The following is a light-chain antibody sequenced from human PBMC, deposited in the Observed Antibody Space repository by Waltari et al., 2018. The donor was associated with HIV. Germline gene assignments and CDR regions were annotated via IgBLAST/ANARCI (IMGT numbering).Light chain of an antibody. CDR3: NARDSSGNLVV. J-gene: IGLJ2*01. CDR1: SLRTYY. V-gene: IGLV3-19*01. CDR2: GNN. Sequence: SSELTQDPAVSVALGQTVRITCQGDSLRTYYATWYRQKPGQAPVLVVYGNNTRPSVIPDRVSGSSSGDTASLTITATQAEDEAYYYCNARDSSGNLVVFGGGTKLTVL.